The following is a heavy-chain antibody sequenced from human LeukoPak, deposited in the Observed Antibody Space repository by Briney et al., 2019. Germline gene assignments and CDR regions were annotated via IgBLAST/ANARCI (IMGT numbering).Heavy chain of an antibody. Sequence: PSETLSLTCTVSGGSISSSSYYWGWIRQPPGKGLEWIGSIYYSGSTYYNPSLKSRVTISVDTSKNQFSLKLSSVTAADTAVYYCARDFEGLIELPTLGWFDPWGQGTLVTVSS. J-gene: IGHJ5*02. D-gene: IGHD3-16*01. CDR3: ARDFEGLIELPTLGWFDP. CDR1: GGSISSSSYY. CDR2: IYYSGST. V-gene: IGHV4-39*07.